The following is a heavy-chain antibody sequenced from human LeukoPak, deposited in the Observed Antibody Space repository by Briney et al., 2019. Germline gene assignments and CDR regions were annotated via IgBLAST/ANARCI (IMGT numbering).Heavy chain of an antibody. Sequence: GGSLRLSCVASGFTFKNYVMNWVRQAPGKGLEWLATIYGSGVSISYADSVKGRFTISRDNSNNTLYLQTNSLRAEDTAMYYCAKDLGWELPAEAYWGQGILVTVSS. D-gene: IGHD1-26*01. CDR1: GFTFKNYV. J-gene: IGHJ4*02. CDR3: AKDLGWELPAEAY. CDR2: IYGSGVSI. V-gene: IGHV3-23*01.